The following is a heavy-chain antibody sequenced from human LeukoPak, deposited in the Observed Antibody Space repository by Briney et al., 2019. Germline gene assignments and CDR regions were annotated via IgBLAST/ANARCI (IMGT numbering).Heavy chain of an antibody. V-gene: IGHV1-2*02. CDR2: INPNSGGT. Sequence: DSVTLSCNPSGYSFTIYYMHWVRQAPRQGLEWVGWINPNSGGTNYAQKFQGRVTMTRHTSISTAYMELSGLRSDDTAVYYCAREGHWGSSDYWGQGTLVTVSS. D-gene: IGHD7-27*01. CDR1: GYSFTIYY. CDR3: AREGHWGSSDY. J-gene: IGHJ4*02.